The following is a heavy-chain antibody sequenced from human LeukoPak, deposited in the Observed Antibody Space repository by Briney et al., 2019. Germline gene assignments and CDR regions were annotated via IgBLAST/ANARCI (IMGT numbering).Heavy chain of an antibody. CDR3: ARFRGFGYSSSSGY. Sequence: PGGSLRLSCAASGFTFSSYWMHWVRHAPGKGLVWVSRINSDGSSTSYADSVKGRFTISRDNAKNTLYLRMNSLRAEDTAVYYCARFRGFGYSSSSGYWGQGTLVTVSS. CDR1: GFTFSSYW. D-gene: IGHD6-6*01. V-gene: IGHV3-74*01. J-gene: IGHJ4*02. CDR2: INSDGSST.